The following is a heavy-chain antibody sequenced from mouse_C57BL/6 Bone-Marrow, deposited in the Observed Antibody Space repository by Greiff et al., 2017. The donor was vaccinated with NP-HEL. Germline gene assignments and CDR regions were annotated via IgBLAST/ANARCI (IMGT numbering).Heavy chain of an antibody. V-gene: IGHV7-1*01. Sequence: EVNVVESGGGLVQSGRSLRLSCATSGFTFSDFYMEWVRQAPGKGLEWIAASRNKANDYTTEYSASVKGRFIVSRDTSQSILYLQMNALRAEDTAIYYCARDAQLNYYGSSYWYCDVGGTGTTVTVPS. J-gene: IGHJ1*03. CDR3: ARDAQLNYYGSSYWYCDV. D-gene: IGHD1-1*01. CDR1: GFTFSDFY. CDR2: SRNKANDYTT.